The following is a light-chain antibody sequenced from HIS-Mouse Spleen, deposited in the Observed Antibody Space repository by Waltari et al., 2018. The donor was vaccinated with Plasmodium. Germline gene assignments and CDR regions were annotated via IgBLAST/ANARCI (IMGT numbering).Light chain of an antibody. CDR1: QSVSSSY. V-gene: IGKV3-20*01. J-gene: IGKJ1*01. CDR2: GAS. CDR3: QQYGSSSWT. Sequence: DIVLTQSPGTLSLSPGERATLSCRASQSVSSSYLAWYQQKPGQAPSRLIHGASSRATGIPDRFSGSESGTDFTLTISRLEPEDFAVYYCQQYGSSSWTVGQGTKVEIK.